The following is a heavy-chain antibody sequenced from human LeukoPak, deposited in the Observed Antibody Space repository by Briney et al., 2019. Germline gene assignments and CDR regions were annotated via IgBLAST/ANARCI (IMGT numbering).Heavy chain of an antibody. CDR3: NTNTYDSSGYDSP. V-gene: IGHV3-15*01. Sequence: GGSLRLSCAASGFTFSNAWMNWVRQAAGKGLEWVGRIKTKTDGGTTDYAAPVKGRFTISRDDSKNTLYLQMNSLKIEDTAVYYCNTNTYDSSGYDSPWGQGTLVTVSS. CDR1: GFTFSNAW. J-gene: IGHJ5*02. CDR2: IKTKTDGGTT. D-gene: IGHD3-22*01.